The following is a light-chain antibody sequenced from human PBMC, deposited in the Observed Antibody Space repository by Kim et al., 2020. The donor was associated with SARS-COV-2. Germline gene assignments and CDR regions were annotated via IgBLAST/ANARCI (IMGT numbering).Light chain of an antibody. Sequence: VALGQTVKITCQGDSLRSYYASWYQQKPGQAPVLLVYAKNKRPSGIPDRFSGSTSGNTASLTITGTQAEDEADYYCNSRDNSANQVFGGGTKVTVL. CDR3: NSRDNSANQV. CDR2: AKN. V-gene: IGLV3-19*01. CDR1: SLRSYY. J-gene: IGLJ3*02.